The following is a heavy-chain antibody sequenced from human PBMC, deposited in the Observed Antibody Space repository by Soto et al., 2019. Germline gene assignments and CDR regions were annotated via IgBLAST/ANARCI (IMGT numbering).Heavy chain of an antibody. CDR2: IYYSGST. Sequence: PSGTRSLTFTFSCGSISSGGFYWRWIRQHPGKGLEWIGYIYYSGSTYYNPSLKSRVTISVDTSKNQFSLKLSSVTAADTAVYYCARIATYGNLLFDYWGQGTLVTVSS. CDR3: ARIATYGNLLFDY. CDR1: CGSISSGGFY. V-gene: IGHV4-31*03. D-gene: IGHD4-17*01. J-gene: IGHJ4*02.